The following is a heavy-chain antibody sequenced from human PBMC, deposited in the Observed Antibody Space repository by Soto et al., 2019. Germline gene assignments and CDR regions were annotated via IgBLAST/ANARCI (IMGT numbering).Heavy chain of an antibody. CDR3: ASGDYYDSSGYYWYYFDY. D-gene: IGHD3-22*01. J-gene: IGHJ4*02. CDR2: IYYSGST. V-gene: IGHV4-31*03. Sequence: SETLSLTCTVSGGSISSGGYYWSWIRQHPGKGLEWIGYIYYSGSTYYNPSLKSRVTISVDASKNQFSLKLSSVTAADTAVYYCASGDYYDSSGYYWYYFDYWGQGTLVTVSS. CDR1: GGSISSGGYY.